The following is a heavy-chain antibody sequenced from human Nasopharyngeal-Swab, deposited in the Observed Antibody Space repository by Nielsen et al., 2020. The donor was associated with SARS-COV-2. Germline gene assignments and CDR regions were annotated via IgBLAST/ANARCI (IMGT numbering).Heavy chain of an antibody. J-gene: IGHJ4*02. V-gene: IGHV3-21*01. CDR2: ISSSSSYI. CDR1: GFTFSSNS. D-gene: IGHD3-3*01. Sequence: GGSLRLSCAASGFTFSSNSMNWVRQAPGKGLEWVSSISSSSSYIYYADSVKGRFTISRDNAKNSLYLQMNSLRAEDTAVYYCARDPYYDLNYFDYWGQGTLVTVSS. CDR3: ARDPYYDLNYFDY.